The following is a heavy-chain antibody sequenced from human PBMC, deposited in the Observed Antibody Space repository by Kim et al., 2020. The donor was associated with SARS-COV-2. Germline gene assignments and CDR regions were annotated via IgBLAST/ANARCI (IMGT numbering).Heavy chain of an antibody. CDR1: GGSFSGYY. CDR3: AKAPPLMITFGGVISRLGFYP. D-gene: IGHD3-16*01. Sequence: SETLSLTCAVYGGSFSGYYWSWIRQPPGKGLEWIGEINHSGSTNYNPSLKSRITISVDTSKNQFSLKLSYVTAADTAVYYCAKAPPLMITFGGVISRLGFYPCGQGTPGTVSS. CDR2: INHSGST. J-gene: IGHJ5*02. V-gene: IGHV4-34*01.